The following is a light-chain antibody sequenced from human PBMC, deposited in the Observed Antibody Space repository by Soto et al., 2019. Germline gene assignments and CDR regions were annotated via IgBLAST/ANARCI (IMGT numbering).Light chain of an antibody. CDR1: QSVSSSY. Sequence: ESVLTQSPGTLSLSPGERATLSGRASQSVSSSYLAWYQQKPGQAPRVLIHGASSRATGIPDRFSGSGSGTDFTLTISRLEPEDFAVSFCQQYGKPPPTAFGQWKKLEIK. V-gene: IGKV3-20*01. J-gene: IGKJ2*01. CDR2: GAS. CDR3: QQYGKPPPTA.